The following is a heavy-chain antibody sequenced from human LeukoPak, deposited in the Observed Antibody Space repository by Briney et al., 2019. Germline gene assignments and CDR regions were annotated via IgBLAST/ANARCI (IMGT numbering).Heavy chain of an antibody. D-gene: IGHD1-26*01. Sequence: GGSLRLSCVASGFTFSTYGMSWVRQAPGKGLEWVSAISGSGGSTYYADSVKGRFTISRDNAKNSLYLQMNSLRAEDTAVYYCAREGTWSYYYDYWGQGTLVTVSS. J-gene: IGHJ4*02. CDR1: GFTFSTYG. V-gene: IGHV3-23*01. CDR3: AREGTWSYYYDY. CDR2: ISGSGGST.